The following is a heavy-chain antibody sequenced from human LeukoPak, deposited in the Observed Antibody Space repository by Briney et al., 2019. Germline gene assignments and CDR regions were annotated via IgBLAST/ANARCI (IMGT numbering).Heavy chain of an antibody. CDR2: ISGSGGST. J-gene: IGHJ4*02. V-gene: IGHV3-23*01. CDR1: GFTFSSYA. Sequence: PGGSLRLSCAASGFTFSSYAMSWVRQAPGKGLEWVSVISGSGGSTYYADSVKGRFTVSRDNSKNTLYLQMNSLRAEDTAVYYCARGGGPTGIDYWGQGTLVTVSS. CDR3: ARGGGPTGIDY. D-gene: IGHD4-11*01.